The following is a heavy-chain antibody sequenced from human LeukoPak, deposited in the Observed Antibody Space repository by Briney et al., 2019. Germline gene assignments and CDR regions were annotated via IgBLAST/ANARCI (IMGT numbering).Heavy chain of an antibody. CDR2: ISSSGSTI. CDR3: ARDHAYAYVWGSHLGPNDMDV. Sequence: GGSLRLSCAASGFTFSDYYMSWIRQAPVKELEWVSYISSSGSTIYYADSVKGRFTISRDNAKNSLYLQMNSLRAEDTAVYYCARDHAYAYVWGSHLGPNDMDVWGQGTTVTVSS. J-gene: IGHJ6*02. CDR1: GFTFSDYY. V-gene: IGHV3-11*01. D-gene: IGHD3-16*01.